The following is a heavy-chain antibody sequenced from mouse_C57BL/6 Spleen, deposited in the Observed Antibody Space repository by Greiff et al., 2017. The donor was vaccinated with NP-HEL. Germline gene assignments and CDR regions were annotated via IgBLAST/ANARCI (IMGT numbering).Heavy chain of an antibody. J-gene: IGHJ3*01. CDR1: GYAFSSSW. V-gene: IGHV1-82*01. D-gene: IGHD1-1*01. Sequence: VQLQQSGPELVKPGASVKISCKASGYAFSSSWMNWVKQRPGQGLEWIGRIYPGDGDTNYNGKFKGKATLTADKSSSTAYMQLSSLTSEDSAVYFCARITTVVDPFAYWGQGTLVTVSA. CDR3: ARITTVVDPFAY. CDR2: IYPGDGDT.